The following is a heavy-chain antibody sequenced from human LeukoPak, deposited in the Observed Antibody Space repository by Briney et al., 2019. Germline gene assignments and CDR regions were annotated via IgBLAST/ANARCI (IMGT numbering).Heavy chain of an antibody. CDR1: GFTFSSYW. CDR3: ARDPPLRRIAAAGTVLGS. CDR2: IKQDGSEK. D-gene: IGHD6-13*01. J-gene: IGHJ4*02. Sequence: PGGSLRLSCAASGFTFSSYWMSWVRQAPGKGLEWVANIKQDGSEKYYVDSVKGRFTISRDNAKNSLYLQMNSLRAEDTAVYYCARDPPLRRIAAAGTVLGSGGQGTLVTVSS. V-gene: IGHV3-7*01.